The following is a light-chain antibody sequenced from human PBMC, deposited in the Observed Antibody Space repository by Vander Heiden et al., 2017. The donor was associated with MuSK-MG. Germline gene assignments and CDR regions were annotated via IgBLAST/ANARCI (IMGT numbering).Light chain of an antibody. V-gene: IGLV1-40*01. CDR3: QSYDSSLSGSV. CDR1: SSNIGAGYD. J-gene: IGLJ2*01. Sequence: QSVLTQPPSVSGAPGQRVTISCTGSSSNIGAGYDVHWYQQLPGTAPKLLIYGNSNRPSGVPDRFSGSKSGTSASLAITGLQAEDEADYDGQSYDSSLSGSVCGGGTKL. CDR2: GNS.